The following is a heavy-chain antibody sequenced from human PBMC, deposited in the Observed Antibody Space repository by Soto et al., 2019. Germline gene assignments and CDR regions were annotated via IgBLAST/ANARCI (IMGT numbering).Heavy chain of an antibody. V-gene: IGHV3-74*01. CDR1: GFTFSSYW. J-gene: IGHJ3*02. CDR2: MNNDGSYT. Sequence: EVPLVESGGGLVQPGGSLRLSCAASGFTFSSYWMYWVRHAPGKWLEWVSHMNNDGSYTIYAESVKGRFTFSRDNAKNTLYLRMNSLRAEDTAVYYCVRVGYMQACDIWGQGTMVTVSS. CDR3: VRVGYMQACDI. D-gene: IGHD6-13*01.